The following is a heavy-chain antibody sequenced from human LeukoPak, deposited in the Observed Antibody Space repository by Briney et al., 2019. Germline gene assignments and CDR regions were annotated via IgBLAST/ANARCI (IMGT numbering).Heavy chain of an antibody. V-gene: IGHV3-23*01. Sequence: PGGSLRLSCAASGFNFSSYAMNWVRQAPGKGLEWVSAISGSGGSTYYADSVKGRFTISRDNSKSTLYLQMNSLRAEDTAVYYCAKDVIRQPLANNWFDPWGQGTLVTVSS. D-gene: IGHD2-21*01. CDR3: AKDVIRQPLANNWFDP. CDR1: GFNFSSYA. J-gene: IGHJ5*02. CDR2: ISGSGGST.